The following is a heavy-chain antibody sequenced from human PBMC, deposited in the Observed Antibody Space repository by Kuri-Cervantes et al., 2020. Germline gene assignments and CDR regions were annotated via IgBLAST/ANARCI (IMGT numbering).Heavy chain of an antibody. Sequence: SETLSLTCTVSGGSISSGGYYWSWIRQHPGKGLEWIGYIYYSGSTYYNPSLKSRVTISVDTSKNQFTLKLSSVTAGDTAQYYCARLDSSSSGDYWGQGTLVTVSS. D-gene: IGHD6-6*01. V-gene: IGHV4-31*03. CDR2: IYYSGST. CDR3: ARLDSSSSGDY. CDR1: GGSISSGGYY. J-gene: IGHJ4*02.